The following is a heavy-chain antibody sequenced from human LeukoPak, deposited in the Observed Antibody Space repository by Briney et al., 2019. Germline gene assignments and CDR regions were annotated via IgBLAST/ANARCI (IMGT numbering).Heavy chain of an antibody. Sequence: ASVKVSCKASGYTFTGYYMHWVRQAPGQGLEWMGWINPNSGGTNYAQKFQGRVTMTRDTSISTAYMELSRLRSDDTAVYYCAREFWILPAAVNWFYPWGQGTLVTVSS. CDR1: GYTFTGYY. V-gene: IGHV1-2*02. CDR3: AREFWILPAAVNWFYP. D-gene: IGHD2-2*01. CDR2: INPNSGGT. J-gene: IGHJ5*02.